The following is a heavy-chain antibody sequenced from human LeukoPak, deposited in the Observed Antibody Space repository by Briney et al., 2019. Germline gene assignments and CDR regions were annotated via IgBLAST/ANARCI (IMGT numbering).Heavy chain of an antibody. CDR3: ARLEDGSHYYFDY. CDR2: ISWNSGSI. D-gene: IGHD1-26*01. CDR1: GFTFDDYA. Sequence: PGGSLRLSCAASGFTFDDYAMHWVRQAPGKGLEWVSGISWNSGSIGYADSVKGRFTISRDNAKSSLYLQMNSLRAEDTAVYYCARLEDGSHYYFDYWGQGTLVTVSS. V-gene: IGHV3-9*01. J-gene: IGHJ4*02.